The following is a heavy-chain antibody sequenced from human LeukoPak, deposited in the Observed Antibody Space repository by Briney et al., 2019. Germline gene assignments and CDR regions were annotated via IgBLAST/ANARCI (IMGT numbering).Heavy chain of an antibody. J-gene: IGHJ3*02. CDR3: AKARFCSGAGCSDAFDI. CDR2: VSGSGSSM. CDR1: GFTFSSYA. D-gene: IGHD3-3*01. V-gene: IGHV3-23*01. Sequence: GGSLRLSCAASGFTFSSYAMSWVRQAPGKGLEWVSTVSGSGSSMYYTDSVKGRFTISRDSSKNTLYLQMNSLRAGDTAVYYCAKARFCSGAGCSDAFDIWGQGTMVTVSS.